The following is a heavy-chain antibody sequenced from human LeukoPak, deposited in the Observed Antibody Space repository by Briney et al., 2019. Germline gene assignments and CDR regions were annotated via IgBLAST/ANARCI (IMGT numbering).Heavy chain of an antibody. V-gene: IGHV1-2*02. CDR1: GYTFTGYY. Sequence: ASVNVSCKASGYTFTGYYMHWVRQAPGQGLEWMGWINPNSGGTNYAQKFQGRVTMTRDTSISTAYMELSRLRSDDTAVYYCARDSPAMDPGGIDYWGQGTLVTVSS. CDR2: INPNSGGT. D-gene: IGHD5-18*01. CDR3: ARDSPAMDPGGIDY. J-gene: IGHJ4*02.